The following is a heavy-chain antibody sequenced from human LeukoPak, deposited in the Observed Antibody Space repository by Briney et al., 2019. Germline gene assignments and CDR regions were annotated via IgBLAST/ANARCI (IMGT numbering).Heavy chain of an antibody. D-gene: IGHD5-12*01. V-gene: IGHV7-4-1*02. CDR3: AREIGGYDYYPLHY. CDR1: GYTLTELS. J-gene: IGHJ4*02. Sequence: ASVKVSCKVSGYTLTELSMHWVRQAPGQGLEWMGWINTNTGNPTYAQGFTGRFVFSLDTSVSTAYLQISSLKAEDTAVYYCAREIGGYDYYPLHYWGQGTLVTVSS. CDR2: INTNTGNP.